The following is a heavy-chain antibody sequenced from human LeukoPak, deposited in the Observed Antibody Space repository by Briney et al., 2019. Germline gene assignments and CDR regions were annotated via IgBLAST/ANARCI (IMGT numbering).Heavy chain of an antibody. J-gene: IGHJ4*02. V-gene: IGHV1-18*01. D-gene: IGHD3-10*01. CDR2: ISAYSGNT. CDR3: ARDKNVGLGRSLGY. Sequence: ASVKVSCKASGYTFPSYGLSWVRQAPGQGLEWMGWISAYSGNTDYEQKFQGRVTMTTDTSTRTAYMELRSLRSDDTAVYYCARDKNVGLGRSLGYWGQGNLVTVSS. CDR1: GYTFPSYG.